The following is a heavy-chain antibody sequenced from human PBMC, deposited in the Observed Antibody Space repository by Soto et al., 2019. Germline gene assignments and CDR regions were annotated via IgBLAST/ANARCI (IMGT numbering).Heavy chain of an antibody. CDR1: GFSLSNARMG. V-gene: IGHV2-26*01. CDR3: ARTPYYDSSGYYYGVVDY. D-gene: IGHD3-22*01. CDR2: IFSNDEK. Sequence: QVTLKESGPVLVKPTETLTLTCTVSGFSLSNARMGVSWIRQPPGKALEWLAHIFSNDEKSYSTSLKSRLTISKDTSKSQVVLTTTNMDPVDTATYYCARTPYYDSSGYYYGVVDYWGQGTLVTVSS. J-gene: IGHJ4*02.